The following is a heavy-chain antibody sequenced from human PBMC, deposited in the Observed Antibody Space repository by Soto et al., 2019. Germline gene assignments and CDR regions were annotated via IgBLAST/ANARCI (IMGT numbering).Heavy chain of an antibody. CDR2: IIPIFGTA. Sequence: QVQLVQSGAEVKQPGSSVKVSCKASGGTFSSYAISWLRQATGQGLEWMGGIIPIFGTANYAQKFHGRVTIIADEFTSTAYRELSSLRSEDTAVYYCAITSYTAMPLGFDYWCQGTMVTVS. D-gene: IGHD5-18*01. CDR3: AITSYTAMPLGFDY. CDR1: GGTFSSYA. V-gene: IGHV1-69*01. J-gene: IGHJ4*02.